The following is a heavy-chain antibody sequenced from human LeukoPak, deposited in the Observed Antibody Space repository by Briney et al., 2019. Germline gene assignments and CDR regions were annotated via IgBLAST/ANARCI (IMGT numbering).Heavy chain of an antibody. V-gene: IGHV3-30-3*01. CDR1: GFTFSSYA. CDR2: ISYDGSNK. J-gene: IGHJ4*02. Sequence: GGSLRLSCAASGFTFSSYAMHWVRQAPGKGLEWVAVISYDGSNKYYADSVKGRFTISRDNSKNTLYLQMNSLRGEDTAVYYCAKDLPGYSRLVGGFDYWGQGILVTVSS. CDR3: AKDLPGYSRLVGGFDY. D-gene: IGHD6-13*01.